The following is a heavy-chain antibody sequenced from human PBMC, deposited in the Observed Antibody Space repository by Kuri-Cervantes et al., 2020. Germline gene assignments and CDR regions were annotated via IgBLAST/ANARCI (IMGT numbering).Heavy chain of an antibody. V-gene: IGHV4-61*10. CDR3: ARFSMVRELDY. Sequence: SETLSLTCTVSGGSVSSGSYYWSWIRQPAGKGLEWIGRIYTSGSTNYNPSLKSRVTISVDTSKNQFSLKLTSVTAADTAVYYCARFSMVRELDYWGQGILVTVSS. D-gene: IGHD3-10*01. J-gene: IGHJ4*02. CDR2: IYTSGST. CDR1: GGSVSSGSYY.